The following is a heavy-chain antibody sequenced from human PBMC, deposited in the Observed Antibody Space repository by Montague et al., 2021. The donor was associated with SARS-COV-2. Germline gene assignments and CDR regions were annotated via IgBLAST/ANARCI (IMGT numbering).Heavy chain of an antibody. J-gene: IGHJ3*02. Sequence: SETLSLTCTVSGGSINDYYWTWVRQPAGEGLEWIGRIYSSGSANYNPFLESRVTMSLDTSKNQFSLNVNSVIAADTAVYYCARVLPDPVRTQYAFDIWGQGTLVTVSS. CDR1: GGSINDYY. V-gene: IGHV4-4*07. CDR2: IYSSGSA. CDR3: ARVLPDPVRTQYAFDI.